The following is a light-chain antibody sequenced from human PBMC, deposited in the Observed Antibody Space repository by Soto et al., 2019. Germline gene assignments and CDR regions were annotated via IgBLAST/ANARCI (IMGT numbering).Light chain of an antibody. CDR2: EVS. CDR3: SSYTSTTDYV. V-gene: IGLV2-14*01. CDR1: SSDVGTYNY. J-gene: IGLJ1*01. Sequence: QAVLTDPASVSGSPGHSITISFTGTSSDVGTYNYVSWYQQHPGKPPKLIIYEVSNRPSGVSNRFSGSKSGNTASLTISGLQAEDEAAYYCSSYTSTTDYVSGTGTKVTVL.